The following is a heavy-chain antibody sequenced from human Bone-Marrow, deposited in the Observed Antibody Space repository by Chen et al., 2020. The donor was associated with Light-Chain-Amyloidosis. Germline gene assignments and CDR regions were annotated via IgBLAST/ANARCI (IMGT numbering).Heavy chain of an antibody. J-gene: IGHJ6*02. D-gene: IGHD1-20*01. V-gene: IGHV3-30*15. Sequence: QEQLVESGGDVIQPGGSLRLSCVASGFTFSRFGMHWVRQAPDRGLEWVAIISFEGTNTYYADAGKGRFTVSRDNSKKTMYLQMSSLTVDDRAVYYWVRLDQGSFNGNDPRHSYYYGMDVWGQGTTVTVSS. CDR3: VRLDQGSFNGNDPRHSYYYGMDV. CDR1: GFTFSRFG. CDR2: ISFEGTNT.